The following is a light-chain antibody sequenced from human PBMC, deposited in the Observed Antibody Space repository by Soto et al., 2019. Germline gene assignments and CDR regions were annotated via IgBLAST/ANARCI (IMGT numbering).Light chain of an antibody. V-gene: IGKV1-5*03. CDR1: QTISSW. Sequence: DIQMTQSPSTLSGSVGDRVTITCRASQTISSWLAWYQQKPGKAPKLLIYKASTLKSGVPSRFSGSGSGTEFTLTISSLQSEDFAVYFCQQYNIWPLWTFGRGTKVDIK. J-gene: IGKJ1*01. CDR2: KAS. CDR3: QQYNIWPLWT.